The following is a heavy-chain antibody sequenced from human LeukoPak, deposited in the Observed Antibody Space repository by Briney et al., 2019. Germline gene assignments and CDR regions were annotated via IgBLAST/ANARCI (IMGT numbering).Heavy chain of an antibody. D-gene: IGHD6-13*01. J-gene: IGHJ4*02. CDR3: ASGYSSSWATFDH. V-gene: IGHV3-7*01. CDR1: GFTFSSYW. CDR2: IKPDGSEK. Sequence: GGSLRLSCAASGFTFSSYWMTWVRQAPGKGLEWVANIKPDGSEKYYVDSVKGRFTISRDNAKNSLYLQMNSLRAEDTAVYYCASGYSSSWATFDHWGQGTLVTVSS.